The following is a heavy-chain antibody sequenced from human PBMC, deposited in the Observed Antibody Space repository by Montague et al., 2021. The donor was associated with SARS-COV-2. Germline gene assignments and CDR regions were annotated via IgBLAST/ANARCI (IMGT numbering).Heavy chain of an antibody. J-gene: IGHJ4*02. CDR1: VGSISSNNCY. CDR2: ISYSGST. Sequence: SETLSLTCTVSVGSISSNNCYWGWIRQPPGKALEWIGSISYSGSTYYNPSLESRVTMSVDASENQFSLKLSSVTAADTAVYYCARDGFYYDRSGPSNFDYWGQGTLVTVSS. CDR3: ARDGFYYDRSGPSNFDY. V-gene: IGHV4-39*07. D-gene: IGHD3-22*01.